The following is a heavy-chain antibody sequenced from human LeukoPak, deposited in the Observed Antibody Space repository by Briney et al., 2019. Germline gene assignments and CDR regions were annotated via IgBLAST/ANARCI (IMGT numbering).Heavy chain of an antibody. CDR1: GYSFTSYW. Sequence: GESLQISCQGSGYSFTSYWIGWVRPMPGKGLEWMGIIYPGDSDTRYSPSFQGQVTISADKSISTAYLQWSSLKASDTAMYYCARHIMVRGVIRSPWFDPWGQGTLVTVSS. V-gene: IGHV5-51*01. CDR3: ARHIMVRGVIRSPWFDP. D-gene: IGHD3-10*01. J-gene: IGHJ5*02. CDR2: IYPGDSDT.